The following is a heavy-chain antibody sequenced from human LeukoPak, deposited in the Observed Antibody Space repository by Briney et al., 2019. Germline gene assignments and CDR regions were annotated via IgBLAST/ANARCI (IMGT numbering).Heavy chain of an antibody. V-gene: IGHV4-34*01. CDR3: ATSRNWCFDL. CDR2: INHSGST. J-gene: IGHJ2*01. CDR1: GGSFSGYY. Sequence: PSETLSLTCAVYGGSFSGYYWSWIRQPPGKGLEWIGEINHSGSTNYNPSLKSRVTISVDTSKNQFSLKLSSVTAADTAVYYCATSRNWCFDLWGRGTLVTVSS.